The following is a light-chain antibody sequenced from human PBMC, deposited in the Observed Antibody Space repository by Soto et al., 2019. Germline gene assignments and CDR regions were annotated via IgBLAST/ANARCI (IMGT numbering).Light chain of an antibody. CDR1: NNDIGGYTY. J-gene: IGLJ1*01. CDR2: EVN. Sequence: SVVPQAPSASGSPGQSVTISSTGSNNDIGGYTYVSWYQQLPGKAPKLIIYEVNKRPSGIPDRFSGSKSGNTASLTVSGLQPEDEAEYFCSSYSRSINYVFGTGTKVAVL. CDR3: SSYSRSINYV. V-gene: IGLV2-8*01.